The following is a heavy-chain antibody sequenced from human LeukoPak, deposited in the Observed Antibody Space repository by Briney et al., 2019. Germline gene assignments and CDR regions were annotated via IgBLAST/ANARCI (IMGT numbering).Heavy chain of an antibody. CDR2: IIPIFGTA. Sequence: SVKVSCKASGGTFSSYAISWVRQAPGQGLEWMGGIIPIFGTANYAQKFQGRVTITTDESTSTAYMELSSLRSEDTAVYDCAANILTAYSPRFDYWGQGALVTVSS. CDR1: GGTFSSYA. CDR3: AANILTAYSPRFDY. J-gene: IGHJ4*02. D-gene: IGHD3-9*01. V-gene: IGHV1-69*05.